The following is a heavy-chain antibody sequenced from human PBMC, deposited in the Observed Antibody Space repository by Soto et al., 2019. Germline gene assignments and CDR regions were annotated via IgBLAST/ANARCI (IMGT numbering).Heavy chain of an antibody. V-gene: IGHV1-3*01. Sequence: ASVKVSCKASGYTFTSYAMHWVRQAPGQRLEWMGWINAGNGNTKYSQKFQGRVTITRDTSASTAYMELSSLRSEDMAVYYCARECNDFWSGYYSGFDYWGQGTLVTVSS. J-gene: IGHJ4*02. CDR2: INAGNGNT. D-gene: IGHD3-3*01. CDR3: ARECNDFWSGYYSGFDY. CDR1: GYTFTSYA.